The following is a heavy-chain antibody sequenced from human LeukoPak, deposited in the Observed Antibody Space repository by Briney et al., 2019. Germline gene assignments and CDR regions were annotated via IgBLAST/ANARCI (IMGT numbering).Heavy chain of an antibody. CDR2: TCYRSKWYN. V-gene: IGHV6-1*01. J-gene: IGHJ3*01. Sequence: SQTLSLTCVISGDSVASNSTACNWIRQSPSRGLEWLGRTCYRSKWYNDYAVSVKSRITINPDTSKNQFSLQLNSVTPEDTAVYYCARGGQGDGYSADEAFDFWGQGTMVTVS. CDR1: GDSVASNSTA. D-gene: IGHD5-24*01. CDR3: ARGGQGDGYSADEAFDF.